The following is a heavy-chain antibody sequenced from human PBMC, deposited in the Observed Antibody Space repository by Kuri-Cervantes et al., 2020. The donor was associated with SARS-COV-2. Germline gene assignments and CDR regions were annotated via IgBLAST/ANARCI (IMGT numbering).Heavy chain of an antibody. CDR2: INHSGST. CDR1: GGSFSGYY. Sequence: ESLKISCAVYGGSFSGYYWSWIRQPPGKGLEWIGEINHSGSTNYNPSLKSRVTISVDTSKNQFSLKLSSVTAADTAVYYCAREFAGMDVWGQGTTVTVSS. V-gene: IGHV4-34*01. J-gene: IGHJ6*02. CDR3: AREFAGMDV.